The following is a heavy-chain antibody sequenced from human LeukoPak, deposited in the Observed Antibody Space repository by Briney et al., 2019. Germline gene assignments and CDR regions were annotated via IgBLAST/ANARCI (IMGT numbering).Heavy chain of an antibody. J-gene: IGHJ2*01. CDR1: GFSFREHW. D-gene: IGHD5-12*01. CDR3: TRGDRGYGESLY. CDR2: IKEDGNED. V-gene: IGHV3-7*04. Sequence: GGSLRLSCTVSGFSFREHWMSWVRQAPGKGLEWVGNIKEDGNEDYYVDSVEGRFVIFRDNAKNSLYLQMHSLRAEDTAVYYCTRGDRGYGESLYGGGGTLVTVSS.